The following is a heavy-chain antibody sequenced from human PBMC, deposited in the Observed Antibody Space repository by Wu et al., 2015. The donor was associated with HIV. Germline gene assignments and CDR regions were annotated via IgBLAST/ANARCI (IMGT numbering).Heavy chain of an antibody. D-gene: IGHD3-10*01. V-gene: IGHV1-2*02. CDR1: GYTFTGYY. CDR2: INPNSGGT. J-gene: IGHJ5*02. Sequence: QVQLVQSGAEVKKPGASVKVSCKASGYTFTGYYMHWVRQAPGQGLEWMGWINPNSGGTNYAQKFQGRVTMTRDTSISTAYMELGRLRSDDTAVYYCARDFGPHYGSGSYYMNWFDPWGQGTLVTVSS. CDR3: ARDFGPHYGSGSYYMNWFDP.